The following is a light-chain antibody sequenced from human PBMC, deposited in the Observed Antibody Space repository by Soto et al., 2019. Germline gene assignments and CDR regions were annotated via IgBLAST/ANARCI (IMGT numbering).Light chain of an antibody. CDR2: SND. CDR1: NSNIGRND. CDR3: AAWDDTLRARV. J-gene: IGLJ2*01. Sequence: VLAQPPSASGTPGQRVTISCSGSNSNIGRNDVTWYQQVPGTAPQCLIYSNDQRPSGVPDRISGSRSGTSASLAISGLQSGDEAEYYCAAWDDTLRARVFGGGTQLTVL. V-gene: IGLV1-44*01.